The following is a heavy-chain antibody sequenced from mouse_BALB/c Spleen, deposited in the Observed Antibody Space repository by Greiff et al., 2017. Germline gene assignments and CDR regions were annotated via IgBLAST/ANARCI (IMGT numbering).Heavy chain of an antibody. CDR2: ISSGGSYT. D-gene: IGHD3-3*01. Sequence: EVKLVESGGGLVKPGGSLKLSCAASGFTFSSYTMSWVRQTPEKRLEWVATISSGGSYTYYPDSVKGRFTISRDNAKNTLYLQMSSLKSEDTAMYYCTPGRDYAMDYWGQGTSVTVSS. J-gene: IGHJ4*01. CDR3: TPGRDYAMDY. V-gene: IGHV5-6-4*01. CDR1: GFTFSSYT.